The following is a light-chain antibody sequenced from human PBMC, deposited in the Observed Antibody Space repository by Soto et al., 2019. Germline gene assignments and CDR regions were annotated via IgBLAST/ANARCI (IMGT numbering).Light chain of an antibody. J-gene: IGKJ2*01. V-gene: IGKV3-15*01. CDR2: GAS. CDR3: QHYNNWPLYT. Sequence: EIVMTQSPATLSVSPGERATLSCRASQSVSSNLAWYQQKPGQAPRLLIYGASTRATGIPARCSGSGSGIEFSLTINSLQSEAFAVYYCQHYNNWPLYTFGQGTKMELK. CDR1: QSVSSN.